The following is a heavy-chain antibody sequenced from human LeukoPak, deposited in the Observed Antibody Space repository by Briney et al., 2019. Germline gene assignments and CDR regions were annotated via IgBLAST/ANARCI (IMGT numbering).Heavy chain of an antibody. CDR2: IWYDGSNK. D-gene: IGHD3-3*01. Sequence: GGSLRLSCAASGFTFSSYGMHWVRQAPGKGLEWVAVIWYDGSNKYYADSVKGRFTISRDNSKNTLYLQMNSLRAEDAAVYYCARDLITIFGVVEYYYYYGMDVWGQGTTVTVSS. V-gene: IGHV3-33*01. J-gene: IGHJ6*02. CDR1: GFTFSSYG. CDR3: ARDLITIFGVVEYYYYYGMDV.